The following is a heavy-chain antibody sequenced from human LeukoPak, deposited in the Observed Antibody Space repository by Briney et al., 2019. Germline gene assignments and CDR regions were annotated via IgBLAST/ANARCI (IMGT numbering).Heavy chain of an antibody. J-gene: IGHJ6*03. Sequence: GGSLRLSCAASGFTFSSYGMSWVRQAPGKGLEWVSAISGSGGSTYYADSVKGRFTISRDNSKNTLYLQMNSLRAEDTAVYYCAKDGWLRKDIYYYYYYMDVWGKGTTVTISS. CDR1: GFTFSSYG. V-gene: IGHV3-23*01. CDR2: ISGSGGST. D-gene: IGHD5-12*01. CDR3: AKDGWLRKDIYYYYYYMDV.